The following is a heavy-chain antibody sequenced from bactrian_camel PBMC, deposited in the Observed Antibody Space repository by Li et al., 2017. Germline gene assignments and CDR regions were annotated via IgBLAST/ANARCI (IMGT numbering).Heavy chain of an antibody. Sequence: QVQLVESGGGLVQPGGSLRLSCAASGFTFSSCYMNWVRQAPGKGLEWVSSIYSDGSNTNYADSVKGRFTISRDNAKNTVSLQMNSLKPDDTGVYYCARSPSGVGIPAQAGVGVWGQGTQVTVS. J-gene: IGHJ4*01. V-gene: IGHV3-2*01. CDR2: IYSDGSNT. D-gene: IGHD3*01. CDR1: GFTFSSCY. CDR3: ARSPSGVGIPAQAGVGV.